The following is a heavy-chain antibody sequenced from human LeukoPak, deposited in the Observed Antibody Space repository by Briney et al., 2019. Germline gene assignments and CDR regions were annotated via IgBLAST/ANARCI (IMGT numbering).Heavy chain of an antibody. J-gene: IGHJ4*02. CDR3: ARDGDGRINFDY. CDR1: GYTFTDYY. Sequence: ASVKPSCKASGYTFTDYYIHWVRQAPGQGLEWMAWINPHSGDANYAPKFQGRITLTRDTSVSIDYMELSSLTSDDTAVAYCARDGDGRINFDYWGQGTLVTVSS. V-gene: IGHV1-2*02. D-gene: IGHD1-14*01. CDR2: INPHSGDA.